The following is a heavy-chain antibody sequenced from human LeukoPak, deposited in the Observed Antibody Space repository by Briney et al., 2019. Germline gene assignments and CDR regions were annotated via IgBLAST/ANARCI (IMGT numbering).Heavy chain of an antibody. CDR3: ARDLSRVYSRRVYGMDV. D-gene: IGHD6-13*01. CDR1: GYTFTGYS. V-gene: IGHV1-2*02. CDR2: INPNSGGT. J-gene: IGHJ6*02. Sequence: ASVKVSCKASGYTFTGYSMHWVRQAPGQGLEWMGWINPNSGGTNYAQKFEGRVTMTRDTSISTAYMELSRLRSDDTAVYYCARDLSRVYSRRVYGMDVWGQGTTVTVSS.